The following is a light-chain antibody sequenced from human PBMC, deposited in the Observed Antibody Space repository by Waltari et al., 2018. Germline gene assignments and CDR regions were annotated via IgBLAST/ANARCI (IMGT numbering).Light chain of an antibody. CDR3: ISYTTSDTMI. CDR1: RRDVGAYNY. Sequence: QSALTQPASGSGSPGQSITISCTGTRRDVGAYNYVPWYQQHPGKVPKLIISDVSHRPSGVSFRFSGSKSDNTASLTISGLQAEDEADYYCISYTTSDTMIFGGGTKLTVL. CDR2: DVS. J-gene: IGLJ2*01. V-gene: IGLV2-14*03.